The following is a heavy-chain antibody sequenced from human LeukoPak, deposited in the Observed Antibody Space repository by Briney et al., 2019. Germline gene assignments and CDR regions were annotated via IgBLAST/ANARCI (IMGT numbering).Heavy chain of an antibody. CDR1: GFTFDDYA. Sequence: PGRSLRLSCAASGFTFDDYAMHWVRQGPGKGLEWVSLISRDGGSTYYADSVKGRFTISRDNSKNSLYLQMNSLRTEDTALYYCAKGGNYGGNSRLNYWGQGTLVTVSS. J-gene: IGHJ4*02. D-gene: IGHD4-23*01. CDR2: ISRDGGST. CDR3: AKGGNYGGNSRLNY. V-gene: IGHV3-43*02.